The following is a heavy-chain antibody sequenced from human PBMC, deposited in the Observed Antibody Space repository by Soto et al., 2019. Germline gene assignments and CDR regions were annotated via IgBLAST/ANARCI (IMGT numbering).Heavy chain of an antibody. J-gene: IGHJ6*02. CDR1: GGSFSGYY. CDR3: ARGIGSSSWLMRVYHYYGMDV. D-gene: IGHD6-13*01. V-gene: IGHV4-34*01. CDR2: INHSGST. Sequence: QVQLQQWGAGLLKPSETLSLTCAVYGGSFSGYYWSWIRQPPGKGLEWIGEINHSGSTNYNPSLKSRVTISVDTSKNQFSLKLSSVTAADTAVYYCARGIGSSSWLMRVYHYYGMDVWGQGTTVTVSS.